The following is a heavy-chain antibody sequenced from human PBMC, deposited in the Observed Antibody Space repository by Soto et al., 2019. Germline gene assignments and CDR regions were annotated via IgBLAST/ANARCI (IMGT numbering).Heavy chain of an antibody. CDR3: ARDKGSSSHYYYYGMDV. D-gene: IGHD6-13*01. J-gene: IGHJ6*02. CDR2: ISYDGSNK. Sequence: GGSLRLSCAASGFTFSSYAIHWVRQAPGKGLEWVAVISYDGSNKYYADSVKGRFTISRDNSKNTLYLQMNSLRAEDTAVYYCARDKGSSSHYYYYGMDVWGQGTTVTVSS. V-gene: IGHV3-30-3*01. CDR1: GFTFSSYA.